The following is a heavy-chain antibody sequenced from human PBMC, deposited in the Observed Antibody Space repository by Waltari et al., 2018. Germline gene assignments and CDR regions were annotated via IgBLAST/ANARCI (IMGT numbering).Heavy chain of an antibody. CDR2: IYYSGST. Sequence: QLQLQESGPGLVKPSETLSLTCTVSGGSISSSSYYWGWIRQPPGKGLEWIGSIYYSGSTYYNPSLKSRVTISLDTSKNQFSLRLSSVTAADTAVYYCARGKRYCSGGSCSKYIHYYYGMDVWGQGTTVTVSS. CDR1: GGSISSSSYY. CDR3: ARGKRYCSGGSCSKYIHYYYGMDV. J-gene: IGHJ6*02. V-gene: IGHV4-39*07. D-gene: IGHD2-15*01.